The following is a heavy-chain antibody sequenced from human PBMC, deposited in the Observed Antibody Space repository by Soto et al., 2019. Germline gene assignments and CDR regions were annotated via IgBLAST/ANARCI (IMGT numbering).Heavy chain of an antibody. Sequence: QVQLVQSVAEVKKPGSSVKVSCKASGGTFSSYTISWVRQAPGQGLEWMGRIIPILGLANYAQKFQGRVTITADKSTSTAYMEPGSLRSEDTAVYYCVRAYSSSSWAFDIVGQGTMVTVSS. CDR2: IIPILGLA. J-gene: IGHJ3*02. CDR1: GGTFSSYT. CDR3: VRAYSSSSWAFDI. V-gene: IGHV1-69*02. D-gene: IGHD6-6*01.